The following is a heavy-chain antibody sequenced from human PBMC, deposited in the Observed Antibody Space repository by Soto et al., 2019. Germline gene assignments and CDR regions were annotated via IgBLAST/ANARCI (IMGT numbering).Heavy chain of an antibody. V-gene: IGHV1-69*06. CDR3: ARDIYSRSGFDY. CDR2: IIPIFGTA. CDR1: GGTVSSYA. D-gene: IGHD6-19*01. J-gene: IGHJ4*02. Sequence: SVKVSCKASGGTVSSYAISWVRQAPGQGLEWMGGIIPIFGTANYAQKFQGRVTITADKSTSTAYMELSSLRSEDTAVYYCARDIYSRSGFDYWGQGTLVTVSS.